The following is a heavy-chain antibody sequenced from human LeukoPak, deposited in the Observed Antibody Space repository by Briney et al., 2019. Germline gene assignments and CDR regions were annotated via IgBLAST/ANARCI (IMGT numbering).Heavy chain of an antibody. Sequence: QPGGSLRLSCAASGFTVSSNYMSWVRQAPGKGLEWVSVIYSGGSTFYADSVKGRFTISRDNSKNTLFLRMNSLRAEDAAVYYCAKEPTFGVRGVNDAFDVWGQGTMVIVSS. D-gene: IGHD3-10*01. CDR1: GFTVSSNY. V-gene: IGHV3-53*01. CDR2: IYSGGST. CDR3: AKEPTFGVRGVNDAFDV. J-gene: IGHJ3*01.